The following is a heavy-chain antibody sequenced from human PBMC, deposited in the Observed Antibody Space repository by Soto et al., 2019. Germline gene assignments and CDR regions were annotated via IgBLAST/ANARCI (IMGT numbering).Heavy chain of an antibody. J-gene: IGHJ6*02. V-gene: IGHV4-34*01. D-gene: IGHD3-22*01. CDR1: GGSFSGYY. Sequence: PSETLSLTCAVYGGSFSGYYWSWIRQPPGKGLEWIGEINHSGSTNYNPSLKSRVTISVDTSKNQFSLKLSSVTAADTAVYYCARGGYYDSSGSRNYFYYGMNVWGQGTTVTVSS. CDR2: INHSGST. CDR3: ARGGYYDSSGSRNYFYYGMNV.